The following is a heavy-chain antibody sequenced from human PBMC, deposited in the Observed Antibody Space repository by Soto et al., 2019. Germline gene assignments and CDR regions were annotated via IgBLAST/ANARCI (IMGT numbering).Heavy chain of an antibody. Sequence: QVHLVQSGAEVKKPGASVKVSCKASGYTFTNYGFSWVRQAPGQGLEWMGWISAHNGNTNYAQTLQGRVTMTTDTSTSTAYMELRNLKSDDTAVYYCARDASSSDYYYGMDVWGQGTTVTVSS. CDR2: ISAHNGNT. V-gene: IGHV1-18*01. D-gene: IGHD6-6*01. CDR3: ARDASSSDYYYGMDV. CDR1: GYTFTNYG. J-gene: IGHJ6*02.